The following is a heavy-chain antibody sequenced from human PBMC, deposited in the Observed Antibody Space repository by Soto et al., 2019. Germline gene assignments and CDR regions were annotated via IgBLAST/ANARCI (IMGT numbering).Heavy chain of an antibody. V-gene: IGHV3-30-3*01. CDR1: GFTFSSYA. J-gene: IGHJ6*02. CDR2: ISYDGSNK. CDR3: ARDKRSSSGGMDV. Sequence: QVQLVESGGGVVQPGRSLRLSCAASGFTFSSYAMHWVRQAPGKGLEWVAVISYDGSNKYYADSVKGRFTISRDNSKNTLYLQMNSLRGEDTAVYYCARDKRSSSGGMDVWGQGTTVTVSS.